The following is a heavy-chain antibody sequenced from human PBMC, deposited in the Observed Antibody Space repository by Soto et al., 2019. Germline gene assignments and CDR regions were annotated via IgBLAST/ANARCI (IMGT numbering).Heavy chain of an antibody. Sequence: QVQLQQWGAGQLKPSEILSLNCAVTGGSLSGYYWSWIRQPPGKGLEWIGEVKDGGHTNYSPSLRGRVTISSDTSNNQFSLRLNSVTAADTGVYYCARGQEGVVATHWDQGSLVTVSS. CDR2: VKDGGHT. J-gene: IGHJ4*02. CDR1: GGSLSGYY. V-gene: IGHV4-34*01. CDR3: ARGQEGVVATH. D-gene: IGHD5-12*01.